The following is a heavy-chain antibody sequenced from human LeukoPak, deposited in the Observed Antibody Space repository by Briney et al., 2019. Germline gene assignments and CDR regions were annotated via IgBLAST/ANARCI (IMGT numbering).Heavy chain of an antibody. D-gene: IGHD4-17*01. CDR1: GFTFSSYA. Sequence: GRSLRLSCAASGFTFSSYAMHWVRQAPGKGLEWVAVISYDGSNKYYADSVKDRFTISRDNSKNTLYLQMNSLRAEDTAVYYCARAATTVTHPDYWGQGTLVTVSS. V-gene: IGHV3-30*04. J-gene: IGHJ4*02. CDR3: ARAATTVTHPDY. CDR2: ISYDGSNK.